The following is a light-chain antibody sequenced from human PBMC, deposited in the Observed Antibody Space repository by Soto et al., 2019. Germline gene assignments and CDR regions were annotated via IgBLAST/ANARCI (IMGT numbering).Light chain of an antibody. CDR2: DAS. Sequence: IVLTQSPVTLALSPGERAVLSCRASQSVSTSLAWYQHKPGQAPRLFIYDASKMAPGVPARFSGSGSGTDFTLTISSLEPEDFAVYYCQVRDVWPSFGQGTKVEIK. J-gene: IGKJ1*01. CDR1: QSVSTS. V-gene: IGKV3-11*01. CDR3: QVRDVWPS.